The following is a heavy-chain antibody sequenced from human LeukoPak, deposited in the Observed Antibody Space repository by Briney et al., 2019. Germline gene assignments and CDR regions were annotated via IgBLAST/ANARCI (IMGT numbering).Heavy chain of an antibody. CDR2: INPSGGST. CDR3: AREGLGELTLDY. J-gene: IGHJ4*02. Sequence: ASVKVSCKASGYTFTSYYMHWVRQAPGQGLEWMGIINPSGGSTSYAQKLQGRVTMTTDTSTSTAYMELRNLRSDDTAVYYCAREGLGELTLDYWGQGTLVTVSS. CDR1: GYTFTSYY. V-gene: IGHV1-46*01. D-gene: IGHD3-16*01.